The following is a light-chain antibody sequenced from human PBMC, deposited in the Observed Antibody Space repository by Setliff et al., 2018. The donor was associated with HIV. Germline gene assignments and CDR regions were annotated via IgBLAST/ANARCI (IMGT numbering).Light chain of an antibody. CDR2: GNI. CDR1: SSNLGAGYD. CDR3: QSYDSSLSGSKV. J-gene: IGLJ1*01. Sequence: QSVLTQPPSVSGAPGQKVTISCTGSSSNLGAGYDVHWYQLLPGAAPKLLIFGNINRPSGVPDRFSGSKSGTSASLAITGLQAEDEADYYCQSYDSSLSGSKVFGTGTKVTVL. V-gene: IGLV1-40*01.